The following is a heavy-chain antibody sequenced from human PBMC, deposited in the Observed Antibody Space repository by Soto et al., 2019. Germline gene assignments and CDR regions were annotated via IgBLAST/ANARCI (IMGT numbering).Heavy chain of an antibody. CDR2: IYYSGST. V-gene: IGHV4-31*03. CDR3: ARRVYAGYYYDSSGQRGTFDY. Sequence: TLSLTCTVSGGSISSGGYYWSWIRQHPGKGLEWIGYIYYSGSTYYNPSLKSRVTISVDTSKNQFSLKLSSVTAADTAVYYCARRVYAGYYYDSSGQRGTFDYWGQGTLVTVSS. CDR1: GGSISSGGYY. D-gene: IGHD3-22*01. J-gene: IGHJ4*02.